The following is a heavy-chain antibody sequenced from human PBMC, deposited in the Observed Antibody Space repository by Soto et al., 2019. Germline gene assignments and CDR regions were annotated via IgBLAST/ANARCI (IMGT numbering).Heavy chain of an antibody. CDR1: GGTFSKYA. CDR3: ATALPLGDLFLFVGL. CDR2: IIPIYGTT. Sequence: QVQLVQSGAEVKKPGSSVKVSCKASGGTFSKYAITWVRQAPGQGREWMGGIIPIYGTTNFAQKSQGRVTISADESTSTAYMELSSLSSDDTAVYYCATALPLGDLFLFVGLWGQGTMVTVSS. V-gene: IGHV1-69*01. J-gene: IGHJ3*01. D-gene: IGHD3-16*01.